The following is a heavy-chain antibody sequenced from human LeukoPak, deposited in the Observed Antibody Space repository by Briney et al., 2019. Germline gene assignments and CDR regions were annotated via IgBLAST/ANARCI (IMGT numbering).Heavy chain of an antibody. CDR1: GFTFSTYD. CDR3: AKEITMVRGFV. J-gene: IGHJ4*02. V-gene: IGHV3-23*01. Sequence: GGSLRLSCAASGFTFSTYDMHWVRQAPGKGLEWVSAISGSGGSTYYADSVKGRFTISRDNSKNTLYLQMNSLRAEDTAVYYCAKEITMVRGFVWGQGTLVTVSS. D-gene: IGHD3-10*01. CDR2: ISGSGGST.